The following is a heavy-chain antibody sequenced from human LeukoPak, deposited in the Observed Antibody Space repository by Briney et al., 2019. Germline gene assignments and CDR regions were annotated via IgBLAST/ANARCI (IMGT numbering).Heavy chain of an antibody. J-gene: IGHJ4*02. CDR1: VGTFSSYA. CDR2: IIPILGIA. Sequence: GSSVKVPCKASVGTFSSYAISWVRQAPGQGLEWMGRIIPILGIANYAQKFQGRVTITADKSTSTAYMELSSLRSEDTAVYYCAGGDFRPPDYYFDYWGQGTLVTVSS. V-gene: IGHV1-69*04. CDR3: AGGDFRPPDYYFDY. D-gene: IGHD3-16*01.